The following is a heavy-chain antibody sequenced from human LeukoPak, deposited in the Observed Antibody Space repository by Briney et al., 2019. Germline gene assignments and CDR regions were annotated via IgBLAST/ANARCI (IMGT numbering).Heavy chain of an antibody. V-gene: IGHV3-11*01. CDR2: ISSSGSTI. CDR3: TRDEQYYDFWSGYYNFDY. Sequence: GGSLRLSCAASGFTFSDYYMSWIRQAPGKGLEWVSYISSSGSTIYYADSVKGRFTISRDNAKNSLYLQMNSLKTEDTAVYYCTRDEQYYDFWSGYYNFDYWGQGTLVTVSS. D-gene: IGHD3-3*01. J-gene: IGHJ4*02. CDR1: GFTFSDYY.